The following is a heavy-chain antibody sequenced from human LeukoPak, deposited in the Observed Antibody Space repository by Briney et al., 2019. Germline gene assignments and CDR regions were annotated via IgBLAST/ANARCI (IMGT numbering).Heavy chain of an antibody. V-gene: IGHV4-34*01. CDR1: GGSFSGYY. CDR2: INHSGST. D-gene: IGHD6-13*01. J-gene: IGHJ5*02. Sequence: SSETLSLTCAVYGGSFSGYYWSWIRQPPGKGLEWIGEINHSGSTNYNPSLESRVTISVDTSKNQFSLKLSSVTAADTAVYYCARGRIAAAGRGWFDPWGQGTLVTVSS. CDR3: ARGRIAAAGRGWFDP.